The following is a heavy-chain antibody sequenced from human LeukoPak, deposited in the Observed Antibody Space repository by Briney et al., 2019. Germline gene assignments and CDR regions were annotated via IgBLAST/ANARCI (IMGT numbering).Heavy chain of an antibody. CDR1: GGSISSSSYY. V-gene: IGHV4-39*07. CDR2: IYYSGST. Sequence: SETLSLTCTVSGGSISSSSYYWGWIRQPPGKGLEWIGSIYYSGSTYYNPSLKSRVTISVDTSKNQFSLKLSSVTAADTAVYYCAREVAVAGTFGRDYWGQGTLVTVSS. CDR3: AREVAVAGTFGRDY. D-gene: IGHD6-19*01. J-gene: IGHJ4*02.